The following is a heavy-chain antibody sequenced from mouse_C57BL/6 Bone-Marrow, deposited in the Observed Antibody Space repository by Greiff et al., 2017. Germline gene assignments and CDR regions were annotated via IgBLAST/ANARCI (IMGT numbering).Heavy chain of an antibody. Sequence: QVQLKESGPGLVQPSQSLSITCTVSGFSLTSYGVHWVRQSPGTGLEWLGVIWRGGSTDYNAAFMSRLSITKDNSKSQVFFKMNSLQADDTAIYYCAKTVLRPYWYFDVWGTGTTVTVSS. CDR3: AKTVLRPYWYFDV. CDR2: IWRGGST. CDR1: GFSLTSYG. J-gene: IGHJ1*03. D-gene: IGHD1-2*01. V-gene: IGHV2-5*01.